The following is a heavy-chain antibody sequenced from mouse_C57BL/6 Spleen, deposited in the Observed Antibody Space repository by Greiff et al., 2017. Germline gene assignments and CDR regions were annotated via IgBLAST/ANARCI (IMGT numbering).Heavy chain of an antibody. Sequence: QVQLKESGPGLVAPSQSLSITCTVSGFSLTSYGVHWVRQPPGKGLEWLVVIWSDGSTTYNSALKSSLSISKDNSKSQVFLKMNSLQTDDTAMYYCARHYSKVDAMDYWGQGTSVTVSS. CDR1: GFSLTSYG. J-gene: IGHJ4*01. D-gene: IGHD2-5*01. V-gene: IGHV2-6-1*01. CDR2: IWSDGST. CDR3: ARHYSKVDAMDY.